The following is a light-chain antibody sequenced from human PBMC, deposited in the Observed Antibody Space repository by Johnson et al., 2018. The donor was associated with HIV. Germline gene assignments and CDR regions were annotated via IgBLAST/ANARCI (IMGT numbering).Light chain of an antibody. V-gene: IGLV1-51*01. CDR3: GTWDSSPRTGC. CDR1: SSHIGYIY. CDR2: ANN. J-gene: IGLJ1*01. Sequence: QSVLTQPPSVSAAPGQRVTISCSGSSSHIGYIYVSWYQQVPGTAPKLLIYANNTRPSGIPDRFSGSTSGTSATLCITGLQTADEADHYCGTWDSSPRTGCFGTGTKVTVL.